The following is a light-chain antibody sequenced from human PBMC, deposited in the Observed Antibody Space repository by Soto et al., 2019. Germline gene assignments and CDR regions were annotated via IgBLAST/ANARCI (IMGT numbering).Light chain of an antibody. V-gene: IGLV2-14*01. CDR3: SSFTSRFTFNYI. CDR1: MRDVVGYNY. Sequence: QCSLTQAACVSGSPGQSNTIACTGTMRDVVGYNYVSWYQQHPGKAPKIIIYEVTNRPSGVSNRFSGSKSGNTASLTISGLQAEEDADYYCSSFTSRFTFNYIFGTGTKVTVL. J-gene: IGLJ1*01. CDR2: EVT.